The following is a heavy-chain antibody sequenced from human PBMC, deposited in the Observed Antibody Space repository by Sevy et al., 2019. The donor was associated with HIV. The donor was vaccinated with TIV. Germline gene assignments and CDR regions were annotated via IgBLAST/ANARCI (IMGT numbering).Heavy chain of an antibody. CDR2: ISAYNGNT. V-gene: IGHV1-18*04. D-gene: IGHD6-19*01. CDR3: ARVKGDSSGWYEGYYYYMDV. CDR1: GYTFTSYG. Sequence: ASVKVSCKASGYTFTSYGISWVRQAPGQGLEWMGWISAYNGNTNYAQKLQGRVTMTTDTSTSTAYMELRSLRSDDTAGYYCARVKGDSSGWYEGYYYYMDVWGKGTTVTVSS. J-gene: IGHJ6*03.